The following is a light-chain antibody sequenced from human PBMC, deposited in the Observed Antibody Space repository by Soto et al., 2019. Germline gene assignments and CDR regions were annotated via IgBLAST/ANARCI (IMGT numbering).Light chain of an antibody. Sequence: EIVLTQSPATLSLSPGERATLSCRASQSVSSYLAWYQQKPGQAPSLLIYDASVRATGIPARFSGSGSGTEFTLTISRLEPGDFAVYYCQQRITWRFGGGTKVEIK. CDR3: QQRITWR. CDR2: DAS. V-gene: IGKV3-11*01. CDR1: QSVSSY. J-gene: IGKJ4*01.